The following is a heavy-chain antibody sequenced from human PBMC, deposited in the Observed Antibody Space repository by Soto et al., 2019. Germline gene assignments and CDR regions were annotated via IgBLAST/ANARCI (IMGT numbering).Heavy chain of an antibody. CDR3: ARSGLRYFYWQVYHPDWFYP. CDR2: IIPILGIA. D-gene: IGHD3-9*01. CDR1: GGTFSRST. Sequence: SVKVSCKASGGTFSRSTISWVRQSPGQKLEWMGRIIPILGIANYAQKFQGRVTITADKSTSTAYIELSSLRSEDTAVYYCARSGLRYFYWQVYHPDWFYPCAQRAPVPVS. J-gene: IGHJ5*01. V-gene: IGHV1-69*02.